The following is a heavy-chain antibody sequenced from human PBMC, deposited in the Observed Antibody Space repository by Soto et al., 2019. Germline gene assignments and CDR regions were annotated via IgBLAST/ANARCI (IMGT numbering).Heavy chain of an antibody. D-gene: IGHD5-18*01. J-gene: IGHJ5*02. CDR2: ISGSGGSV. CDR1: GFTFGSHA. V-gene: IGHV3-23*01. CDR3: ARDSYGYWFDP. Sequence: GGSLRLSCAASGFTFGSHAMIWVRQAPGKGLEWVSAISGSGGSVYYADSVKGRFTISRDNSINTLYLQMNSLRAEDTAVYYCARDSYGYWFDPWGQGTLVTVSS.